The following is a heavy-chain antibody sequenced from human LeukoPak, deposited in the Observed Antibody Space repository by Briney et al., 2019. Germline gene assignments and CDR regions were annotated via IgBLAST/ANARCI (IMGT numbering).Heavy chain of an antibody. J-gene: IGHJ3*02. V-gene: IGHV4-39*01. CDR2: IYYSGST. D-gene: IGHD3-3*01. CDR3: ARTYYDFWSGYPSDAFVI. CDR1: GGSISSSSYY. Sequence: SETLSLTCTVSGGSISSSSYYWGWIRQPPGKRLEWIGSIYYSGSTYYNPSLKSRVTISVDTSKNQFSLKLSSVTAADTAVYYCARTYYDFWSGYPSDAFVIWGQGTMVTVSS.